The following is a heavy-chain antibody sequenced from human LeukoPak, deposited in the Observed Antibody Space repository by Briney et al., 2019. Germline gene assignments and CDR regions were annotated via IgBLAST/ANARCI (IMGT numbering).Heavy chain of an antibody. Sequence: KPGGSLRLSCAASRFTFSNAWMNWVRQAPGKGLEWVGRIKRETDGGTTDYAAPVKGRFTISRDDSKNTLYLQMNSLKTEDTAVYYCTTTGCSAGSCYSDYWGQGTLVTVSS. J-gene: IGHJ4*02. CDR2: IKRETDGGTT. CDR3: TTTGCSAGSCYSDY. D-gene: IGHD2-15*01. CDR1: RFTFSNAW. V-gene: IGHV3-15*01.